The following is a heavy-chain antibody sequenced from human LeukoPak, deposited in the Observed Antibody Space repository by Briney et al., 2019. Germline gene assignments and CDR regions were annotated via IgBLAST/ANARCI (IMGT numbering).Heavy chain of an antibody. CDR2: ISYDGKKR. D-gene: IGHD3-10*01. CDR3: AREGRRYGSGSYYNQEMTILDV. Sequence: GRSLRLSCAASGFTFSSYSMHWVRQAPGKGLEWVAVISYDGKKRFYADSVKGRFTISRDNSKNTVDLQMNSLRAEDMAVYYCAREGRRYGSGSYYNQEMTILDVWGQGTTVTVSS. CDR1: GFTFSSYS. J-gene: IGHJ6*02. V-gene: IGHV3-30*04.